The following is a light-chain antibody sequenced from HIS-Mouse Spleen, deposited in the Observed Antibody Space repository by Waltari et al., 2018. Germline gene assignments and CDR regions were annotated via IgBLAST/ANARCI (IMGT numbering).Light chain of an antibody. CDR2: QDS. Sequence: SYELTQPPSVSVSPGQTASLTCSGDNLVAQYACCNQQKPGQSPVLVIYQDSKRPSGIPERFSGSNSGNTATLTISGTQAMDEADYYCQAWDSSTAVFGGGTKLTVL. V-gene: IGLV3-1*01. CDR3: QAWDSSTAV. CDR1: NLVAQY. J-gene: IGLJ2*01.